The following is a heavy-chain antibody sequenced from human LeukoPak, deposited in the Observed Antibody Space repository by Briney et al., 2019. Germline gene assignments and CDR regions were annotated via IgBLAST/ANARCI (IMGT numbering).Heavy chain of an antibody. CDR2: FDPEDGET. J-gene: IGHJ4*02. CDR3: ATYDFWSGYYTH. V-gene: IGHV1-24*01. CDR1: GYTLTELS. Sequence: ASVKVSCKVSGYTLTELSMHWVRQAPGKELEWMGGFDPEDGETIYAQKFQGRVTMTEDTSTDTAYMELSSLRSEDTAVYYCATYDFWSGYYTHWGQGTLVTVSS. D-gene: IGHD3-3*01.